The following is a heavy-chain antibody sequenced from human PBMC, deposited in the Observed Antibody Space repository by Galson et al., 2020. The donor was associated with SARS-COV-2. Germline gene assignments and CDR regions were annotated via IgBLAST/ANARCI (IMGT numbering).Heavy chain of an antibody. CDR1: GDSIISNNW. J-gene: IGHJ5*02. CDR3: ARLYRSTRGSFHWFDP. Sequence: SETLSLTCAVSGDSIISNNWWTWVRQPPGKGLEWIGDIHHSGNTNYCPSLKSRVTISVDNSKNQFSLDLISVTAADTAVYYCARLYRSTRGSFHWFDPWGQGTLVTVSS. CDR2: IHHSGNT. D-gene: IGHD2-2*01. V-gene: IGHV4-4*02.